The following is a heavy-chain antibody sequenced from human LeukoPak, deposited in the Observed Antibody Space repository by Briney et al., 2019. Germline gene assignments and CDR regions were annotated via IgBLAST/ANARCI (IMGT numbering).Heavy chain of an antibody. CDR1: GYTFTGYY. Sequence: ASVKVSCKASGYTFTGYYIHWVRQAPGQGLEWMGWINPSGGTDYAQNFQGRVTMTRDTSISAAYLDLHRLGSDDTAVYYCARDLGEGSNRHFDLWGRGTLVTVSS. V-gene: IGHV1-2*02. D-gene: IGHD3-16*01. CDR3: ARDLGEGSNRHFDL. CDR2: INPSGGT. J-gene: IGHJ2*01.